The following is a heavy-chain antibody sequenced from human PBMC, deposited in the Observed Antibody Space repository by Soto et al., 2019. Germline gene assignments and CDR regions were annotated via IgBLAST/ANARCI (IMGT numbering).Heavy chain of an antibody. D-gene: IGHD3-9*01. CDR2: INHSGST. Sequence: QVQLQQWGAGLLKPSETLSLTCAVYGGSFSGYYWSWIRQPPGKGLEWIGEINHSGSTNYNPSLKSRVTISVDTSKNQSSLKLSSVTAADTAVYYCARGLGYFDWLLPLDYWGQGTLVTVSS. CDR3: ARGLGYFDWLLPLDY. V-gene: IGHV4-34*01. CDR1: GGSFSGYY. J-gene: IGHJ4*02.